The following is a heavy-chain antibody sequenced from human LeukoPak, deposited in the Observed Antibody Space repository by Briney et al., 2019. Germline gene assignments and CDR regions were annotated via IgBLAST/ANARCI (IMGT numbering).Heavy chain of an antibody. Sequence: PGGSLRLSCAASGFTFDDYAMHWVRQAPGKGLEWVSLISGDGGSTYYADSVKGRFTISRDNSKNSLYLQMNSLRTEDTALYYCAKDGGAPYDFWSGYKPYYYYGMDVWGQGTTVTVSS. CDR1: GFTFDDYA. CDR3: AKDGGAPYDFWSGYKPYYYYGMDV. V-gene: IGHV3-43*02. CDR2: ISGDGGST. J-gene: IGHJ6*02. D-gene: IGHD3-3*01.